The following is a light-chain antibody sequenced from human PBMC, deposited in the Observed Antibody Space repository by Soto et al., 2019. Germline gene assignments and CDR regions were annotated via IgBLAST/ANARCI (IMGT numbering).Light chain of an antibody. CDR3: QQRKNWPPIT. CDR2: DSS. CDR1: QNVDKF. V-gene: IGKV3-11*01. Sequence: EIWLTQSPATLSLSPGETATLSCRASQNVDKFLAWYQQRPGQPPRLLRFDSSNRATGVPVRFSGSGSATVFTLPIGSLEPEDSAVYYCQQRKNWPPITFGQGTRLEIK. J-gene: IGKJ5*01.